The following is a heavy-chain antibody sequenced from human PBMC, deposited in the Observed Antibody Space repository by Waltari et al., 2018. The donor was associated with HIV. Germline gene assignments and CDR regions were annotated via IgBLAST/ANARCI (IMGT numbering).Heavy chain of an antibody. Sequence: QLQLQESGPGLVKPSETLSLTCTVSGGSISSSSYYWGWIRPPPGKGQEWIGSIYYSGSTYYNPSLKSRVTISVDTSKNQFSLKLSSVTAADTAVYYCARVAGTNRYYYYGMDVWGQGTTVTVSS. CDR2: IYYSGST. CDR3: ARVAGTNRYYYYGMDV. J-gene: IGHJ6*02. D-gene: IGHD6-19*01. V-gene: IGHV4-39*07. CDR1: GGSISSSSYY.